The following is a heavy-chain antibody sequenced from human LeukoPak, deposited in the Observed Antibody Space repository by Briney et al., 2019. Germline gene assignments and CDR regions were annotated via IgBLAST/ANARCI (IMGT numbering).Heavy chain of an antibody. CDR1: GGSISSYY. CDR2: IYYSGST. Sequence: SETLSLTCTVSGGSISSYYWNWIRQPPGKGLEWIGSIYYSGSTYYNPSLKSRVTISVDTSKNQFSLKLSSVTAADTAVYYCARGYCSSTSCYAAPSPNWFDPWGQGTLVTVSS. J-gene: IGHJ5*02. V-gene: IGHV4-59*05. CDR3: ARGYCSSTSCYAAPSPNWFDP. D-gene: IGHD2-2*01.